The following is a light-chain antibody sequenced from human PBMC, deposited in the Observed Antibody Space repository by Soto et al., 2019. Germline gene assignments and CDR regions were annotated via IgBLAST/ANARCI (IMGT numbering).Light chain of an antibody. J-gene: IGKJ1*01. CDR2: SAS. CDR1: QSVSSNY. CDR3: QQYGSSPT. V-gene: IGKV3-20*01. Sequence: EIVLTQSPGTLSLSPGERATLSCRASQSVSSNYLAWYQQKPGQAPRVLICSASSRATGIPDRFSGSGSGTDFTLTISRLEPEDFAVYYCQQYGSSPTFGQGTKVDIK.